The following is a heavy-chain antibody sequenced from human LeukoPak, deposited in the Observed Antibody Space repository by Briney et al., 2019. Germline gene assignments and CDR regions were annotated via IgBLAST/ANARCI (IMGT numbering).Heavy chain of an antibody. CDR2: INPNSGGT. CDR1: GYTFTGYY. J-gene: IGHJ4*02. Sequence: ASVKVSCKASGYTFTGYYIHWVRQAHGQGLEWMGWINPNSGGTNYAQKFQGRVTMSRDTSISTAYMELSRLRSDDTAVYYCARDSTFVAAAGILDYWGQGTLVTVSS. CDR3: ARDSTFVAAAGILDY. D-gene: IGHD6-13*01. V-gene: IGHV1-2*02.